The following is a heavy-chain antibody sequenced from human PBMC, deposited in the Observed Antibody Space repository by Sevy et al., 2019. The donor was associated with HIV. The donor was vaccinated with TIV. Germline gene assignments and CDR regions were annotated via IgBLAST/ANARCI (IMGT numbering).Heavy chain of an antibody. V-gene: IGHV3-21*01. CDR3: ARVGLGDCSGTNCSPNDY. CDR2: ISSGSSFI. Sequence: GGYLRLSCAASGFSISGYTMNWVRQAPGKGLEWVSSISSGSSFIYYADSLKGRFTISRDNARNLLSLQMNSLRVEDKAVYYWARVGLGDCSGTNCSPNDYWGQGTLVTVSS. J-gene: IGHJ4*02. D-gene: IGHD2-2*01. CDR1: GFSISGYT.